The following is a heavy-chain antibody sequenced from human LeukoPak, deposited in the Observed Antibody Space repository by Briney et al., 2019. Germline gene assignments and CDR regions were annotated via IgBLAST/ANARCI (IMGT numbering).Heavy chain of an antibody. CDR3: ARRFGRGYFDY. J-gene: IGHJ4*02. CDR2: ISAYNGNT. CDR1: GYTFTGYY. D-gene: IGHD3-10*01. V-gene: IGHV1-18*04. Sequence: ASVKVSCKASGYTFTGYYMHWVRQAPGQGLEWMGWISAYNGNTNYAQKLQGRVTMTTDTSTSTAYMELRSLRSDDTAVYYCARRFGRGYFDYWGQGTLVTVSS.